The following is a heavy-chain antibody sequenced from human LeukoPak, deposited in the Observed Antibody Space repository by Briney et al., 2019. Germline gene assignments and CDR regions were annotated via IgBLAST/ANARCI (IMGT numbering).Heavy chain of an antibody. CDR2: INPNSGGT. Sequence: ASVKVSCKASGYTFTGYYMHWVRQAPGQGLEWMGWINPNSGGTNYAQKFQGRVTMTRDTSISTAYMELSRLRSDDTAVYYCARTPATHDAFDIWGQGTMVTVSS. V-gene: IGHV1-2*02. D-gene: IGHD6-25*01. CDR1: GYTFTGYY. CDR3: ARTPATHDAFDI. J-gene: IGHJ3*02.